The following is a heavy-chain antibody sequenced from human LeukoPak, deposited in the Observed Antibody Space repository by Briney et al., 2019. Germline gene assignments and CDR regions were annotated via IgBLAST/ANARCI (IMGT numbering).Heavy chain of an antibody. CDR1: GFTFSSYA. Sequence: LRLSCAASGFTFSSYAMSWIRQPPGKGPEWLGYIYYSGSTYYNPSLKSRITISEDTPKNQFSLKLKSVTAADTAVYFCARNWGAAGWSNYYGMDVWGQGTTVIVSS. V-gene: IGHV4-30-4*08. CDR3: ARNWGAAGWSNYYGMDV. CDR2: IYYSGST. D-gene: IGHD7-27*01. J-gene: IGHJ6*02.